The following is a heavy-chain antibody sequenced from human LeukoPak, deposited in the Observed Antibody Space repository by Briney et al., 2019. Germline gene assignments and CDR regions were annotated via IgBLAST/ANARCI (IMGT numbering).Heavy chain of an antibody. V-gene: IGHV1-2*02. CDR1: GYTFTGYY. J-gene: IGHJ4*02. CDR3: ARLDIVVVPAASN. CDR2: INPNSGGT. D-gene: IGHD2-2*01. Sequence: ASVKVSCQASGYTFTGYYMHWVRQAPGQGFEWMGWINPNSGGTNYAQKFQGRVTMTRDTSISTAYMELSRLRSDDTAVYYCARLDIVVVPAASNWGQGTLVTVSS.